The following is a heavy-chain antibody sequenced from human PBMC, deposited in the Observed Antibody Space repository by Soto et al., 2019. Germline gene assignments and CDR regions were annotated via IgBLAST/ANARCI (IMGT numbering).Heavy chain of an antibody. D-gene: IGHD6-19*01. J-gene: IGHJ4*02. CDR3: ARVNEWLGALEY. V-gene: IGHV1-8*01. CDR2: MNPNSGNT. Sequence: QVQLVQSGAEVKKPGASVKVSCKASGYTFTSYDINWVRQATGQGLEWMGWMNPNSGNTGYAQKFQGKVTMTGNTSINTAYMELSSLRSEDTAVYYCARVNEWLGALEYWGQGTLVTVSS. CDR1: GYTFTSYD.